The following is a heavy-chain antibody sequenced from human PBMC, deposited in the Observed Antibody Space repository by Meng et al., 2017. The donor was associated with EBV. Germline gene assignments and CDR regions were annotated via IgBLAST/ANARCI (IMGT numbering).Heavy chain of an antibody. CDR1: GGPFRYYA. V-gene: IGHV1-69*01. J-gene: IGHJ4*02. D-gene: IGHD3-10*01. Sequence: QVQLVQSAAEVKKPGSPVKVPCKTSGGPFRYYAISWVRQAPGQGLEWLGGFLPRLGAPNYAQKFHGRVKITADESTSTHYMDLSSLRSEDTAIYYCASESGRGYTPDYWGQGTLVTVSS. CDR3: ASESGRGYTPDY. CDR2: FLPRLGAP.